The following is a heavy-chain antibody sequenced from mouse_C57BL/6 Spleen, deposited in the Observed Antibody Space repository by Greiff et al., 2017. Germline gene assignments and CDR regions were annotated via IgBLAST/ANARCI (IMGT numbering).Heavy chain of an antibody. V-gene: IGHV1-74*01. J-gene: IGHJ4*01. CDR1: GYTFTSYW. CDR3: ARYSNYYYYAMDY. CDR2: IHPSDSDT. D-gene: IGHD2-5*01. Sequence: QVQLKQPGAELVKPGASVKVSCKASGYTFTSYWMHWVKQRPGQGLEWIGRIHPSDSDTNYNQKFKGKATLTVDKSSSTAYMQLSSLTSEDSAVYYCARYSNYYYYAMDYWGQGTSVTVSS.